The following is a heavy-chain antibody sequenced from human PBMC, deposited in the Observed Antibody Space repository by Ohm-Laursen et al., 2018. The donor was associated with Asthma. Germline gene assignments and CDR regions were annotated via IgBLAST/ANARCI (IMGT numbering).Heavy chain of an antibody. D-gene: IGHD1-7*01. V-gene: IGHV1-58*01. J-gene: IGHJ6*02. CDR2: IVAGSGNT. Sequence: SVKVSCKASGFTFTSSAVQWVRQARGQRLEWIGWIVAGSGNTNYAQKFQERVTITRDMSTSTAYMELSSLRSEDTAVYYCAAIGWNYDFYGGMDVWGQGTTVTVSS. CDR1: GFTFTSSA. CDR3: AAIGWNYDFYGGMDV.